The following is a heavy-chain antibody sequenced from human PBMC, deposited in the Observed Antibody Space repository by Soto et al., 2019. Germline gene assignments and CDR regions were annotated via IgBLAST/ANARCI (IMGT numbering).Heavy chain of an antibody. CDR1: GGTFSSYT. CDR3: ARDGRGYRSSGSGFGH. D-gene: IGHD6-13*01. Sequence: QVQLVQSGAEVKKPGSSVTVSCKASGGTFSSYTISWVRQSPGQGLECMGRIIPILVIANYAQKCKGRVTITADKSTSTAYMEESSLRSEDTAVYYRARDGRGYRSSGSGFGHWGQGTLVTVSS. CDR2: IIPILVIA. V-gene: IGHV1-69*08. J-gene: IGHJ5*02.